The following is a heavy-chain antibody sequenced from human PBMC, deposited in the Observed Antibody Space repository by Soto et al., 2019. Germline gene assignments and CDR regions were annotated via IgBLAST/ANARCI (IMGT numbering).Heavy chain of an antibody. CDR1: GFTFIDYG. J-gene: IGHJ5*01. CDR2: ISHDGRDR. Sequence: QVELVESGGGVVQPGRSLSLSCEASGFTFIDYGMHWVRQAPGKGLEWVAAISHDGRDRYYADSVKRRFPISRDNSKNTRYLQMHRLRSEDTAIYYCPKVTAVAKQWFDSLGQGTLVTVSS. D-gene: IGHD6-19*01. CDR3: PKVTAVAKQWFDS. V-gene: IGHV3-30*18.